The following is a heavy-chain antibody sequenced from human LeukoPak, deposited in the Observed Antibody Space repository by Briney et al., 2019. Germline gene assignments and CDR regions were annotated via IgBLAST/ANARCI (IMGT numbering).Heavy chain of an antibody. CDR1: GFTFSSYA. CDR3: AKDWYDYIWGSYRVPFDY. J-gene: IGHJ4*02. D-gene: IGHD3-16*02. Sequence: GGSLRLSCAASGFTFSSYARSWVRQAPGKGLEWVSAISGSGSSTYYADSVKGRFTISRDNSKNTLYLQMNSLRAEDTAVYYCAKDWYDYIWGSYRVPFDYWGQGTLVTVSS. CDR2: ISGSGSST. V-gene: IGHV3-23*01.